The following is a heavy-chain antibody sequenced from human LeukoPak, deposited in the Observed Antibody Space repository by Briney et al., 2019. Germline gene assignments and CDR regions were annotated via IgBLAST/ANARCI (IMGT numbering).Heavy chain of an antibody. J-gene: IGHJ4*02. CDR1: GYTFTSYG. V-gene: IGHV1-18*01. Sequence: ASVKVSCKASGYTFTSYGISWLRQAPGQGLEWMGWISAYNGNTNYAQKLQGRVTMTTDTSTSTAYMELRSLRSDDTAVYYCARDVRIWGSYALDYWGQGTLVTVSS. CDR3: ARDVRIWGSYALDY. D-gene: IGHD3-16*01. CDR2: ISAYNGNT.